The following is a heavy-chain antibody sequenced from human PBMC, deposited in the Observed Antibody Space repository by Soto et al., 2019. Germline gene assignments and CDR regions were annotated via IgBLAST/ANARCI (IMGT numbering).Heavy chain of an antibody. V-gene: IGHV5-51*01. Sequence: PGESLKISCKGSGYSFTSYWIGWVRQMPGKGLEWMGIIYPGDSDTRYSPSFQGQVTISADKSISTAYLQWISLKASDTAMYYCARHGPLSGRYQAPIDYWGQGTPVTVSS. CDR2: IYPGDSDT. J-gene: IGHJ4*02. CDR1: GYSFTSYW. CDR3: ARHGPLSGRYQAPIDY. D-gene: IGHD1-26*01.